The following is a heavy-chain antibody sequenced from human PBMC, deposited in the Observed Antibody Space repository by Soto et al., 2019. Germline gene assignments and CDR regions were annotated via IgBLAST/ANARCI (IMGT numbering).Heavy chain of an antibody. Sequence: EVQLVESGGGLVQPGGSLRLSCAASGFTFSSYEMIWVRQAPGEGLECLSYITRGGSTIHYADSVKGRFTISRDNAKNSLYLQMNSLRAEDSAVYYCASVWSGYSGAHFWGQGTLVTVSS. CDR1: GFTFSSYE. CDR2: ITRGGSTI. CDR3: ASVWSGYSGAHF. D-gene: IGHD3-3*01. J-gene: IGHJ4*02. V-gene: IGHV3-48*03.